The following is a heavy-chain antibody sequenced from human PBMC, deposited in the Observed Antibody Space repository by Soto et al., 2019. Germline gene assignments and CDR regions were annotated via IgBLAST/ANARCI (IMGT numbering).Heavy chain of an antibody. CDR3: ARRDSSSWYVYYYYGMDV. J-gene: IGHJ6*02. CDR2: MNPNSGNT. CDR1: GYTFTSYD. Sequence: ASVKVSCKASGYTFTSYDINWVRRATGQGLEWMGWMNPNSGNTGYAQKFQGRVTMTRNTSISTAYMELSSLRSEDTAVYYCARRDSSSWYVYYYYGMDVWGQGTTDTVSS. V-gene: IGHV1-8*01. D-gene: IGHD6-13*01.